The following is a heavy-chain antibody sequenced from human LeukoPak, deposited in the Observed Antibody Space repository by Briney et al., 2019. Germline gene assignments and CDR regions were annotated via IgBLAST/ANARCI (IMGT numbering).Heavy chain of an antibody. Sequence: GGSLRLSCAASGLTFSSYGMHWVRQAPGKGLEWVAMIRYDGRNKYYEESVKGRFTISRDNSKNTLYLQMNSLRAEDTAVYYCAKALYSSGPDAFDIWGQGTMVTVSS. V-gene: IGHV3-30*02. CDR1: GLTFSSYG. CDR2: IRYDGRNK. J-gene: IGHJ3*02. D-gene: IGHD6-25*01. CDR3: AKALYSSGPDAFDI.